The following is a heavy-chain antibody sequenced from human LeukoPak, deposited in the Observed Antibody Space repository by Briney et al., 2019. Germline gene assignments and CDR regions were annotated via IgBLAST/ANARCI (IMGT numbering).Heavy chain of an antibody. CDR1: GGTFSSYA. D-gene: IGHD2-2*01. J-gene: IGHJ6*03. CDR2: IIPIFGTA. V-gene: IGHV1-69*05. CDR3: ARSYCRSTSCYSYYYYVDV. Sequence: GASVKVSCKASGGTFSSYAISWVRQAPGQGLEWMGGIIPIFGTANHAQKFQGRVTITTDESTSTAYMELSSLRSEDTAVYYCARSYCRSTSCYSYYYYVDVWGKGTTVTVSS.